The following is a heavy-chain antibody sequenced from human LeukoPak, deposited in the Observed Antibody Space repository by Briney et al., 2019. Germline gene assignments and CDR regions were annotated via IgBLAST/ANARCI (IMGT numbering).Heavy chain of an antibody. J-gene: IGHJ6*02. D-gene: IGHD2-15*01. CDR1: GFTFDDYA. V-gene: IGHV3-9*01. CDR3: AKDTAAYYYYGMDV. CDR2: ISWNTGIT. Sequence: GGSLRLSCAASGFTFDDYAMHWVRQAPGKGLEWVSGISWNTGITGYADSVKGRFTISRDNAKNSLYLQMNSLRGGDTALYYCAKDTAAYYYYGMDVWGQGTTVTVSS.